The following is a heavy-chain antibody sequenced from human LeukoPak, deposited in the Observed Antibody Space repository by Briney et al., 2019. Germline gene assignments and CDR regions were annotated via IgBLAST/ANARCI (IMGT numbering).Heavy chain of an antibody. V-gene: IGHV3-64*01. Sequence: GGSLRLSCAASGFTFSSYAMHWVRQAPGKGLEYVSAISSNGGSTYYANSVKGRFTISRDNSKNTLYLQMGNLRAEDMAVYYCARDREGCSSTSCYNFDYWGQGTLVTVSS. CDR3: ARDREGCSSTSCYNFDY. J-gene: IGHJ4*02. CDR1: GFTFSSYA. CDR2: ISSNGGST. D-gene: IGHD2-2*02.